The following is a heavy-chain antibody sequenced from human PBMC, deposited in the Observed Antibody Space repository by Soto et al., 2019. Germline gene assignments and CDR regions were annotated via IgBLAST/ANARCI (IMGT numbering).Heavy chain of an antibody. CDR1: GFTIRTYG. D-gene: IGHD5-12*01. V-gene: IGHV3-74*01. Sequence: GGSLRLSCEASGFTIRTYGMSWVRQAPGKGLVWVSRINSDGSSTSYADSVKGRFTISRDNAKNTLYLQMNSLRAEDTAVYYCARDQGYSGPSYMDVWGKGTTVTVSS. CDR3: ARDQGYSGPSYMDV. J-gene: IGHJ6*03. CDR2: INSDGSST.